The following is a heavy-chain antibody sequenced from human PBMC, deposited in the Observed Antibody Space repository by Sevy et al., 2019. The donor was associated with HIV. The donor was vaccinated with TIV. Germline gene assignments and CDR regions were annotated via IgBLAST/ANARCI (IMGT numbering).Heavy chain of an antibody. V-gene: IGHV3-30*02. D-gene: IGHD3-10*01. CDR1: GFSFSAYG. Sequence: GGSLRLSCAASGFSFSAYGMHWVRQAPGKGLEWVTFIRYDGSNRYYADSVKGRFTISRDNLRSTLYLEMNSLRAEDTAVDYCVKGRGMVEGALLSDDTWGQGTMVTVSS. CDR2: IRYDGSNR. J-gene: IGHJ3*02. CDR3: VKGRGMVEGALLSDDT.